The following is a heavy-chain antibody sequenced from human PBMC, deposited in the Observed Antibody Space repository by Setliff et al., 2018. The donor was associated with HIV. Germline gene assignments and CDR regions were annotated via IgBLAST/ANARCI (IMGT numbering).Heavy chain of an antibody. J-gene: IGHJ4*02. CDR1: GRSFSGYY. Sequence: PSETLSLTCAVYGRSFSGYYWNWIRQSPGKGLEWIGEINHSGGTNYNPSLKSRVTMSIDTSKNQFSLRLTSVTAADTAVYYCARPPQVGATTGFDYWGQGTLVTVSS. CDR3: ARPPQVGATTGFDY. D-gene: IGHD1-26*01. V-gene: IGHV4-34*01. CDR2: INHSGGT.